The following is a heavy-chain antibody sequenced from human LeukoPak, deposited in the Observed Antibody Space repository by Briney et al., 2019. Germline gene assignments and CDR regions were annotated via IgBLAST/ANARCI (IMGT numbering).Heavy chain of an antibody. D-gene: IGHD3-10*01. V-gene: IGHV3-7*05. CDR3: VRDGIRDIPGIITIRYDY. Sequence: GGSLRLSCSASAFTFSVYWMTWVRQAPGKGLEWVATIKEDGIDKYYVDSVRGRFTISRDNAENSLYLKMNSLTAEDTALYYCVRDGIRDIPGIITIRYDYWGQGTLVTVSS. CDR1: AFTFSVYW. J-gene: IGHJ4*02. CDR2: IKEDGIDK.